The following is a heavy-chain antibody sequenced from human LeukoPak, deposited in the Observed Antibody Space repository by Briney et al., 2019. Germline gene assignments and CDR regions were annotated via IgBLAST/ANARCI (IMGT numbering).Heavy chain of an antibody. J-gene: IGHJ4*02. CDR2: INHSGST. D-gene: IGHD6-19*01. Sequence: SETLSLTCTVSGGSISSYYWSWIRQPPGKGLEWIGEINHSGSTKYNPSPKSRVTISVDTSKNQFSLNLSSVTAADTAVYYCARWGSGWHYFDYWGQGTLVTVSS. CDR3: ARWGSGWHYFDY. CDR1: GGSISSYY. V-gene: IGHV4-34*01.